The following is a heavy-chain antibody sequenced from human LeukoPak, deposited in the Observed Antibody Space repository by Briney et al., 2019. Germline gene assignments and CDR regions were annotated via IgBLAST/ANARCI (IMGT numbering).Heavy chain of an antibody. J-gene: IGHJ6*03. V-gene: IGHV4-61*02. CDR1: GGSISSSSYY. CDR2: IYTSGST. D-gene: IGHD3-10*01. CDR3: AREGVGYGSGSPYYYYYMDV. Sequence: SETLSLTCTVSGGSISSSSYYWSWIRQPAGKGLEWIGRIYTSGSTNYNPSLKSRVTISVDTSKNQFSLKLSSVTAADTAVYYCAREGVGYGSGSPYYYYYMDVWGKGTTVTISS.